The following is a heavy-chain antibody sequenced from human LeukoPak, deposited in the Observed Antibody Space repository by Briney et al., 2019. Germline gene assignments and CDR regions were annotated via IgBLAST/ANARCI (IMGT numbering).Heavy chain of an antibody. CDR2: ISYDGSNK. CDR1: GFTFSSYA. V-gene: IGHV3-30*04. Sequence: GALRLSCAASGFTFSSYAMHWVRQAPGKGLEWVAVISYDGSNKYYADSVKGRFTISRDNSKSTLYLQMNSLRAEDTAVYYCARSRPRKYCSGGSCYSNYFDYWGQGTLVTVSS. CDR3: ARSRPRKYCSGGSCYSNYFDY. D-gene: IGHD2-15*01. J-gene: IGHJ4*02.